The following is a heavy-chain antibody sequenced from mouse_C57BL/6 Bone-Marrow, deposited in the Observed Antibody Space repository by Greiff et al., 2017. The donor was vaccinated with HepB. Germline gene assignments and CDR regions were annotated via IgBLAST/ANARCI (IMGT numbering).Heavy chain of an antibody. J-gene: IGHJ1*03. D-gene: IGHD1-1*01. V-gene: IGHV5-6*01. CDR2: ISSGGSYT. Sequence: DVQLVESGGDLVKPGGSLKLSCAASGFTFSSYGMSWVRQTPDKRLEWVATISSGGSYTYYPDSVKGRFTISRDNAKNTLYLQMSSLKSEATAMYYCARHGSSPHWYFDVWGTGTTVTVSS. CDR1: GFTFSSYG. CDR3: ARHGSSPHWYFDV.